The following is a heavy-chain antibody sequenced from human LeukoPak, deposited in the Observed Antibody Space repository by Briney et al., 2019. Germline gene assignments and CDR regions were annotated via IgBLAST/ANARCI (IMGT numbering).Heavy chain of an antibody. CDR3: AKDSVY. Sequence: GGSLRLSCAASGFTFSSYGMHWVRQAPGKGLEWVAVISYDGSNKYYADSVKGRFTISRDNSKNTLYLQMNSLRAEDTAVYYCAKDSVYWGQGTLVTVSS. CDR2: ISYDGSNK. D-gene: IGHD3-10*01. CDR1: GFTFSSYG. V-gene: IGHV3-30*18. J-gene: IGHJ4*02.